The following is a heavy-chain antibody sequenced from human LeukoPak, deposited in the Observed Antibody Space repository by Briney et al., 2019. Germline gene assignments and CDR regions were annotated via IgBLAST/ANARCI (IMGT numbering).Heavy chain of an antibody. J-gene: IGHJ4*02. D-gene: IGHD2-2*01. Sequence: PGGSLRLSCAASGFIFADHGMTWVRQVPGKGLEWVGFIRSKAYGGTTEYAASVKGRFTISRDDSKSIAYLQMNSLKTEDTAVYYCSRGRTSSQIWGQGTLVTVSS. CDR1: GFIFADHG. V-gene: IGHV3-49*04. CDR2: IRSKAYGGTT. CDR3: SRGRTSSQI.